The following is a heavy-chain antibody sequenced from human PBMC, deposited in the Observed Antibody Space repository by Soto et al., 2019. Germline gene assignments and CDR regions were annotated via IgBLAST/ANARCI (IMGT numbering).Heavy chain of an antibody. Sequence: EVQLLESGGGLVQPGGSLRLSCAASGFTFNTYVMNWVRQAPGKGLEWVSTISYSADKTHYPDPVKGRFTISRDNSRDPLFLQMISLRADDAAVYYCARRARTATTNWGAFDVWGQGTMVTVSS. CDR3: ARRARTATTNWGAFDV. CDR1: GFTFNTYV. D-gene: IGHD1-7*01. J-gene: IGHJ3*01. V-gene: IGHV3-23*01. CDR2: ISYSADKT.